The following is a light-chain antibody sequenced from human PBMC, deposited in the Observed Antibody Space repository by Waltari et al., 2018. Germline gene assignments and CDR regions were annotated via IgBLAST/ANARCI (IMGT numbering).Light chain of an antibody. Sequence: QSVLTQPPSASGTPGQRVTISCSGSSSNIGSHTVNWYQHLPGTAPKLLIYNNNQRPSGVPDRFSGSKSGTSASLALSGLQSDDEAHYYCSTWDGSLTGVVFVGGTKLTVL. J-gene: IGLJ3*02. CDR3: STWDGSLTGVV. CDR1: SSNIGSHT. CDR2: NNN. V-gene: IGLV1-44*01.